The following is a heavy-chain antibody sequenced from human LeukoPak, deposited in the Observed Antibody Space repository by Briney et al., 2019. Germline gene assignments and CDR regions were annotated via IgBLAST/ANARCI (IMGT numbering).Heavy chain of an antibody. V-gene: IGHV3-21*06. J-gene: IGHJ5*02. CDR1: GFSFSSYS. D-gene: IGHD7-27*01. Sequence: GGSLRLSCEASGFSFSSYSMNWVRQAPGKGLEWVSSISSTGTDNTYADSVTGRFTISRDNPKNSVFLRMNSLSAEDTAVYFCARQGRSYINPNRGWFDPWGQGTLVIVSS. CDR3: ARQGRSYINPNRGWFDP. CDR2: ISSTGTDN.